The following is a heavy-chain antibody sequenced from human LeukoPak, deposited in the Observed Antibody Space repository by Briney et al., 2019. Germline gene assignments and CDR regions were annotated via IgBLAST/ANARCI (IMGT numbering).Heavy chain of an antibody. CDR3: ARGRDTAGTGWFDP. Sequence: PSQTLSLTCTVSGGSISSGGYYWSWIRQHPGKGLEWIGYIYYSGSTYYNPSLKSRVTISVDTSKNQFSLKLSSVTAADTAVYYCARGRDTAGTGWFDPWGQGTLVTVSS. D-gene: IGHD1-1*01. V-gene: IGHV4-31*03. J-gene: IGHJ5*02. CDR1: GGSISSGGYY. CDR2: IYYSGST.